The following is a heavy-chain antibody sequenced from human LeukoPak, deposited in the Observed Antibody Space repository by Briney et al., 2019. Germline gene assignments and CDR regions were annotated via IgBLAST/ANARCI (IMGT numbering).Heavy chain of an antibody. J-gene: IGHJ4*02. CDR3: ARVYCSGGSCYWDEDY. CDR1: GYTFTSYG. D-gene: IGHD2-15*01. CDR2: ISAYNGNT. Sequence: ASVKVSCKASGYTFTSYGISWVQQAPGQGLEWMGWISAYNGNTNYAQKLQGRVTMTTDTSTSTAYMELRSLRSDDTAVYYCARVYCSGGSCYWDEDYWGQGTLVTASS. V-gene: IGHV1-18*01.